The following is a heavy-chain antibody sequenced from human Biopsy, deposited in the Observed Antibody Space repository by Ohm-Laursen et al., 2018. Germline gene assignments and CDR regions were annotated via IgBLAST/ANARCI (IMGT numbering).Heavy chain of an antibody. Sequence: SETLSLTCSVSGGSISSGFYYWSWIRQPPGKGLEWIGHVYYSGTTNYNPSLKSRVTISVDTSKNQFSLRLNSVTAADTAVYYCARATNSTGWPYYCFYGMDVWGQGTTVTASS. CDR3: ARATNSTGWPYYCFYGMDV. CDR1: GGSISSGFYY. CDR2: VYYSGTT. J-gene: IGHJ6*02. V-gene: IGHV4-61*01. D-gene: IGHD2/OR15-2a*01.